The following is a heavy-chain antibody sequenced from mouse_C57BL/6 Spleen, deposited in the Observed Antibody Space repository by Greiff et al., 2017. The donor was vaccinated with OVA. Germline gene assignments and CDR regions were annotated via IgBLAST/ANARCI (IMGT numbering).Heavy chain of an antibody. CDR3: ARGELYYAMDY. J-gene: IGHJ4*01. Sequence: EVHLVESGPGLVKPSQSLSLTCTVTGYSITSGYDWHWIRHFPGNKLEWMGYISYSGSTNYNQSLKSLISITHDTTKNQFFLKLNSVTTEDTATYYCARGELYYAMDYWGQGTSVTVSS. CDR2: ISYSGST. V-gene: IGHV3-1*01. CDR1: GYSITSGYD.